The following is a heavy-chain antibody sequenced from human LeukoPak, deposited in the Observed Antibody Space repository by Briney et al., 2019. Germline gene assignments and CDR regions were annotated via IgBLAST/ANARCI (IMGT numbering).Heavy chain of an antibody. Sequence: ASVKVSCKASGYTFTSYYTHWVRQAPGQGLEWMGIINPSGGSTSYAQKFQGRVTMTRDMSTSTVYMELSSLRSEDTAVYYCARDRQRSSGYYYHGPHLDYWGQGTLVTVSS. CDR3: ARDRQRSSGYYYHGPHLDY. CDR2: INPSGGST. J-gene: IGHJ4*02. V-gene: IGHV1-46*01. CDR1: GYTFTSYY. D-gene: IGHD3-22*01.